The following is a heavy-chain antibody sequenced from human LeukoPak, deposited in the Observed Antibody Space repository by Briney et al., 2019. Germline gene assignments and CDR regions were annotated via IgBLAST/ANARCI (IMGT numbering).Heavy chain of an antibody. CDR2: IHYTGNT. Sequence: PSETLSLTCTVSGGSIGGSSSHWAWIRQSPGKGLEWIGSIHYTGNTYYNPSLKSRVTISVDTSKNQFSLKLSSVTAADTAVYYCARGLRREWLLLGGYFDYWGQGTLVTVSS. CDR3: ARGLRREWLLLGGYFDY. V-gene: IGHV4-39*07. J-gene: IGHJ4*02. D-gene: IGHD3-22*01. CDR1: GGSIGGSSSH.